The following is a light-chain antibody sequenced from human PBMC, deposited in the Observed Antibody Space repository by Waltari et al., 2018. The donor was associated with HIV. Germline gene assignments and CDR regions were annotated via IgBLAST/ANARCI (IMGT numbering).Light chain of an antibody. CDR1: SSDVGGYAH. CDR3: SSYTSSNTLV. J-gene: IGLJ2*01. CDR2: EVY. Sequence: QSALTQTASVSGSPGQSITISCTGTSSDVGGYAHVSWYQQHPGKAPKLVIYEVYNRPAGMSHRFSGSKSGNTASLTISGLQAEDEADYFCSSYTSSNTLVFGGGTKVTVL. V-gene: IGLV2-14*01.